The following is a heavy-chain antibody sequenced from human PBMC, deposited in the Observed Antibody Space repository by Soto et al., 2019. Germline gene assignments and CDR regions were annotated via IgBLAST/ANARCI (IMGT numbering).Heavy chain of an antibody. V-gene: IGHV2-5*02. J-gene: IGHJ5*02. Sequence: QITLKESGPTLVRPTQTLTLTCTVSGFSLDTWGVGVGWIRQSPGKAPEWLALIYWDDDKRYSPSLKNRLTLTKDTSKHQVGLTVTNMDPVDTVTYYCARALGSWGSYYCDPWGQGTLVTVSS. CDR1: GFSLDTWGVG. CDR2: IYWDDDK. CDR3: ARALGSWGSYYCDP. D-gene: IGHD1-26*01.